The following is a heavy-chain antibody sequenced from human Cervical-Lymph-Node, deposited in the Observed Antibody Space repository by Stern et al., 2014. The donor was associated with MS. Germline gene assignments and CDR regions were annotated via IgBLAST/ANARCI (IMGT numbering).Heavy chain of an antibody. CDR3: TRDDVGDLGIDF. D-gene: IGHD3-10*02. J-gene: IGHJ4*02. Sequence: EVHLVESGGGLVQPGESLTLSCAASGFIFTDYYMGWVRQAPGKGLERVGRIRKKAHGSSTEFAASVKGRFLISRYDSSNSVYLHMNSLKTEDTAIYFCTRDDVGDLGIDFWGQGAQVTVSS. V-gene: IGHV3-72*01. CDR1: GFIFTDYY. CDR2: IRKKAHGSST.